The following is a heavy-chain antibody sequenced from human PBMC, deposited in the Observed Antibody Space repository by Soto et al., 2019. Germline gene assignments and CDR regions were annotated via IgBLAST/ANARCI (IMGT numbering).Heavy chain of an antibody. J-gene: IGHJ4*02. Sequence: ASVKVSCKASGYTFTSYDMHWVRQAPGQRLEWMGWINAGNGNTKYSQKFQGRVTITRDTSASTAYMELSSLRSEDTAVYYFGSGSYYNRPFDFWGQGTLVTVSS. CDR1: GYTFTSYD. CDR2: INAGNGNT. V-gene: IGHV1-3*01. D-gene: IGHD3-10*01. CDR3: GSGSYYNRPFDF.